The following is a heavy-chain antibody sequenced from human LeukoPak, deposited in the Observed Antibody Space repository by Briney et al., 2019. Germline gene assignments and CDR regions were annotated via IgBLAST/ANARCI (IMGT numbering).Heavy chain of an antibody. CDR3: ARSESYYDSSGYRLGY. V-gene: IGHV1-69*04. CDR1: GGTFSSYA. D-gene: IGHD3-22*01. CDR2: IIPILGIA. Sequence: ASVKVSCKASGGTFSSYAISWVRQAPGQGLEWMGRIIPILGIANYAQKFQGRVTITADKSTSTAYMELSSLRSEDTAVYYCARSESYYDSSGYRLGYWGQGTLVTVSS. J-gene: IGHJ4*02.